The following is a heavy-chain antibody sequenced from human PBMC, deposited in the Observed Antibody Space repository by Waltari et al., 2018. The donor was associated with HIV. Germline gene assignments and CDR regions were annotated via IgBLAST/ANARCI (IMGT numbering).Heavy chain of an antibody. J-gene: IGHJ4*02. CDR1: GYTFTGYY. Sequence: QVQLVPSGAEVKKPGASVKVSCKASGYTFTGYYMHWVRQAPGQGLEWMGWINPNSGGTNYAQKFQGRVTMTRDTSTSTAYMELTRLRSDDTAVYYCAREPSLTTAYDYWGQGTLVTVSS. V-gene: IGHV1-2*02. CDR3: AREPSLTTAYDY. D-gene: IGHD4-17*01. CDR2: INPNSGGT.